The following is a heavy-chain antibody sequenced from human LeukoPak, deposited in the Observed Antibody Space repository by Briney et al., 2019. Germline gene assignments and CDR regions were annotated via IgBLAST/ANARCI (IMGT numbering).Heavy chain of an antibody. J-gene: IGHJ4*02. CDR3: ARDPNLHIVVVTAIDPPFDY. CDR2: ISYDGSNK. Sequence: RTGGSLRLSCAASGFTFSSYAMHWVRQAPGKGLEWVAVISYDGSNKYYADSVKGRFTISRDNSKNTLYMQMNSLRAEDTAVYYCARDPNLHIVVVTAIDPPFDYWGQGTLVTVSS. CDR1: GFTFSSYA. D-gene: IGHD2-21*02. V-gene: IGHV3-30-3*01.